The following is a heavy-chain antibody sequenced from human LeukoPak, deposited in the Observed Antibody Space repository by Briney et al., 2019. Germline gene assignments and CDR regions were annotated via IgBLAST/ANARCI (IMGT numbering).Heavy chain of an antibody. Sequence: SETLSLTCTVSGDSISSYYWGWIRQPPGKGLEWIGCIYTSGSTNYNPSLKSRVAISIDTYKNQFSLKLTSVTAADTAVYYCARHGMSGSSTYWGQGTLVTVSS. CDR1: GDSISSYY. CDR3: ARHGMSGSSTY. J-gene: IGHJ4*02. CDR2: IYTSGST. D-gene: IGHD1-26*01. V-gene: IGHV4-4*09.